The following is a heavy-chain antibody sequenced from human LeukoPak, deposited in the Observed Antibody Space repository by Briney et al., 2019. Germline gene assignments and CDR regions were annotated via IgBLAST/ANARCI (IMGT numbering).Heavy chain of an antibody. D-gene: IGHD2-2*01. CDR1: GYTFTSYG. Sequence: ASVKVSCKASGYTFTSYGISWVRQAPGQGLEWMGAIIPVFGTANYAQRFQGRVTITTDEPTSTAYMELTSLRSEDTAVYYCARGYCSSTSCFLDYWGQGTLVTVSS. CDR3: ARGYCSSTSCFLDY. CDR2: IIPVFGTA. V-gene: IGHV1-69*05. J-gene: IGHJ4*02.